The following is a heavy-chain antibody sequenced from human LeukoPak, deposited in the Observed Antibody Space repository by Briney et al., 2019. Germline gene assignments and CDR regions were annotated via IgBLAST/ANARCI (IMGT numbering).Heavy chain of an antibody. CDR1: GGSISSGGYS. D-gene: IGHD3-3*01. V-gene: IGHV4-30-2*01. CDR2: IYHSGST. CDR3: ARYDFWSGYPH. Sequence: SETLSLTCAVSGGSISSGGYSWSWIRQPPGKGLEWIGYIYHSGSTYYNPSLKSRVTMSVDRSKNQFSLKLSSVTAADTAVYYCARYDFWSGYPHWGQGTLVTVSS. J-gene: IGHJ4*02.